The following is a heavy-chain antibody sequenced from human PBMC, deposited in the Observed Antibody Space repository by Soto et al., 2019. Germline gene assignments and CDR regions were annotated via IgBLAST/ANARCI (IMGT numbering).Heavy chain of an antibody. D-gene: IGHD3-3*01. J-gene: IGHJ4*02. CDR3: ARGGQDFWSGPFDY. CDR2: IDNSGST. Sequence: SETLSLTCTVSGGSISNYFCNWIRQPAGKRLEWIGRIDNSGSTNYNPSLKSRITMSADTSRNQFSLKLNSVTAADTAVYYCARGGQDFWSGPFDYWGQGALVTVSS. V-gene: IGHV4-4*07. CDR1: GGSISNYF.